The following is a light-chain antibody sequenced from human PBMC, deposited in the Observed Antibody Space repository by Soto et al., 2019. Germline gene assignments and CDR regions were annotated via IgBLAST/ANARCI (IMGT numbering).Light chain of an antibody. Sequence: EMVMTQSPAILSVSPGESATLSCRASQSVNSNYLAWYQQHPGQPPRLLIYGISTRATGIPARFSGSGSGTEFSLAISSLQSEDFAVYHCQQYSKWPITFGQGTRL. CDR2: GIS. V-gene: IGKV3-15*01. CDR3: QQYSKWPIT. CDR1: QSVNSN. J-gene: IGKJ5*01.